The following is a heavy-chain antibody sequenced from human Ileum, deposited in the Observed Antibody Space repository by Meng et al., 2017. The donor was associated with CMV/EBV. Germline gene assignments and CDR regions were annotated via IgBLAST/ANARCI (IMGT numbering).Heavy chain of an antibody. D-gene: IGHD3-10*01. V-gene: IGHV3-74*03. CDR3: VMLPPGF. J-gene: IGHJ4*02. Sequence: VQMVESGGDLVPPGGSLKLSCAVSGSIPSTFWLDWVRQVPGKGPVWVSRVHSSGSMETYEDSVKGRFTASRDNTKNTFYLQMNSLRDEDTAVYYCVMLPPGFWGQGTLVTVSS. CDR1: GSIPSTFW. CDR2: VHSSGSME.